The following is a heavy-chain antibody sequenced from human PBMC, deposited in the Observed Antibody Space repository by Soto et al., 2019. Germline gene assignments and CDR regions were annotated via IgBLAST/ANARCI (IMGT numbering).Heavy chain of an antibody. CDR2: ISYDGSNK. V-gene: IGHV3-30-3*01. D-gene: IGHD6-13*01. CDR3: ARSAGYSSSWYYFDY. J-gene: IGHJ4*02. Sequence: GGSLRLSCAASGFTFSSYAMHWVRQAPGKGLEWVAVISYDGSNKYYADSVKGRFTISRDNSKNTLYLQMNSLRAEDTAVYYCARSAGYSSSWYYFDYWGQGTLVTVSS. CDR1: GFTFSSYA.